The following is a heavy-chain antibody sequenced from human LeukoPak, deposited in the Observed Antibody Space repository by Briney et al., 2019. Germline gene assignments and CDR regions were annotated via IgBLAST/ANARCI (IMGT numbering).Heavy chain of an antibody. J-gene: IGHJ5*02. CDR3: ARVCCTSTSSFDP. V-gene: IGHV5-51*01. Sequence: GESLKISCKGSGYSFSTFSIGWVRQMPGKGLEWMGSIYPGDSYTRYSPSFQGQVTISVDKSIDTAHLQWSSLKASDTAMYYCARVCCTSTSSFDPWGQGTLVTVSS. CDR1: GYSFSTFS. D-gene: IGHD2-2*01. CDR2: IYPGDSYT.